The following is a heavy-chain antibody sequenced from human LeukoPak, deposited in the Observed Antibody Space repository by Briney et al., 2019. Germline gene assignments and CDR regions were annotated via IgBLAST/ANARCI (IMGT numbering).Heavy chain of an antibody. CDR3: AKRVSVSRSAYSSGWYWDY. Sequence: QPGGSLRLSCAASGFTFSSYAMSWVRQAPGKGLEWVSAISGSGGSTYYADSVKGRFTISRDNSKNTLYLQMNSLRAEDTAVYYCAKRVSVSRSAYSSGWYWDYWGQGTLVTVSS. J-gene: IGHJ4*02. CDR1: GFTFSSYA. V-gene: IGHV3-23*01. CDR2: ISGSGGST. D-gene: IGHD6-19*01.